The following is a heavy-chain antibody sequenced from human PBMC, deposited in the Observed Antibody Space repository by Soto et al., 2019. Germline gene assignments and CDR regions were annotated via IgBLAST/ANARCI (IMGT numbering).Heavy chain of an antibody. CDR2: IWYDGSNK. V-gene: IGHV3-33*01. CDR1: GFTFSSYG. Sequence: GGSLRLSCAASGFTFSSYGMHWVRQAPGKGLEWVAVIWYDGSNKYYADSVKGRFTISRDNSKNTLYLQMNSLRAEDTAVYYCARDHVLRFLEWSRAYYGMDVWGQGTTVTVSS. D-gene: IGHD3-3*01. J-gene: IGHJ6*02. CDR3: ARDHVLRFLEWSRAYYGMDV.